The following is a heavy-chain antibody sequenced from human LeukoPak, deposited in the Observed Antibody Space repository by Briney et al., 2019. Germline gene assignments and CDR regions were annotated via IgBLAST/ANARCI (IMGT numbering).Heavy chain of an antibody. CDR3: ARAPYDSSGYPIDY. Sequence: GASVKVSCKASGYTFTGYYMHWVRQAPGQGLEWMGWINPNSGGTNYAQKFQGWVTMTRDTSISTAYMELSRLRSDDTAVYYCARAPYDSSGYPIDYWGQGTLVTVSS. V-gene: IGHV1-2*04. D-gene: IGHD3-22*01. CDR1: GYTFTGYY. CDR2: INPNSGGT. J-gene: IGHJ4*02.